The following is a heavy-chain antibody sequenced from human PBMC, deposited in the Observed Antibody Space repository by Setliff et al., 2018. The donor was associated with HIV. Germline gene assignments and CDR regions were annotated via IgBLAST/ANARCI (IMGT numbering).Heavy chain of an antibody. CDR3: AKGTNFPYSSSSDY. Sequence: SCKTSGYTFTDYYIHWVRQAPGQGLEWMGWIKPNSGGTNYAPRFHGRVTMTRDTSISTAYMEVISLRSDDTAVYYCAKGTNFPYSSSSDYWGQGTLVTVSS. J-gene: IGHJ4*02. CDR1: GYTFTDYY. CDR2: IKPNSGGT. V-gene: IGHV1-2*02. D-gene: IGHD6-6*01.